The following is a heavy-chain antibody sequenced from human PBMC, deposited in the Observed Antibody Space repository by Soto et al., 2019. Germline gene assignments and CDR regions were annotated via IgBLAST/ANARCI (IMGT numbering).Heavy chain of an antibody. CDR1: GFTFSSYG. J-gene: IGHJ6*02. V-gene: IGHV3-33*01. Sequence: GGSLRLSCAASGFTFSSYGMHWVRQAPGKGLEWVAVIWYDGSNKYYADSVKGRFTISRDNSKNTLYLQMNSLRAEDTAVYYCARDGESAVLGVVVIPGMHVWGQGPTVTVSS. D-gene: IGHD3-22*01. CDR3: ARDGESAVLGVVVIPGMHV. CDR2: IWYDGSNK.